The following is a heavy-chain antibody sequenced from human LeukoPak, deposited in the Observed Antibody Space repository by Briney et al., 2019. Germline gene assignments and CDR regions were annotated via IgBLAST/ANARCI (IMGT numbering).Heavy chain of an antibody. Sequence: SVKVSCKASGGTFSSYAISWVRQAPGQGLEWMGGIIPIFGTANYAQKFQGRVTITADESTSTAYMELSSLRSEDTVVYYCARGYSSSWYGGSYFDYWGQGTLVTVSS. D-gene: IGHD6-13*01. CDR2: IIPIFGTA. CDR3: ARGYSSSWYGGSYFDY. J-gene: IGHJ4*02. V-gene: IGHV1-69*13. CDR1: GGTFSSYA.